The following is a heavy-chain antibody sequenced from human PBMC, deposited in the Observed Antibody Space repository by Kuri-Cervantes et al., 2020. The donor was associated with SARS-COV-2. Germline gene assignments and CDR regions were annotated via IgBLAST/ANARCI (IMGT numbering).Heavy chain of an antibody. CDR3: ARGAARPFYYYYYGMDV. CDR1: GGTFSSYA. Sequence: SVKVSCKASGGTFSSYAISWVRQAPGQGLEWMGGIIPIFRTANYAQKFQGRVTITADKSTSTAYMELSSLRSEDTAVYYCARGAARPFYYYYYGMDVWGQRTTVTVSS. J-gene: IGHJ6*02. D-gene: IGHD6-6*01. V-gene: IGHV1-69*06. CDR2: IIPIFRTA.